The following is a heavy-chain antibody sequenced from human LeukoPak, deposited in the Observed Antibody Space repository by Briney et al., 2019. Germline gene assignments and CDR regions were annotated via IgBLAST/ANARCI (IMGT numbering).Heavy chain of an antibody. CDR3: ARSRAVAGYVDY. Sequence: SETLSLTCTVSGDSIRNYYGSWIRQPPGKGLEWIGCIYYSGSTIYNPSLKSRVTISVDTSKNQFSLKLSSVTAADTAVYYCARSRAVAGYVDYWGQGTLVTASS. V-gene: IGHV4-59*08. D-gene: IGHD6-19*01. J-gene: IGHJ4*02. CDR1: GDSIRNYY. CDR2: IYYSGST.